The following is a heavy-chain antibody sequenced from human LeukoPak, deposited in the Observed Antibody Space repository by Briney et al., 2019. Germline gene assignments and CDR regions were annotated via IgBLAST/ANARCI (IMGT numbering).Heavy chain of an antibody. J-gene: IGHJ5*02. D-gene: IGHD3-3*01. CDR1: GGSISSGGYY. Sequence: PSETLSLTCTVSGGSISSGGYYWSWIRQPPGKGLEWIGEINHSGSTNYNPSLKSRVTISVDTSKNQFSLKLSSVTAADTAVYYCARTVLRFLEWLPKGGNWFDPWGQGTLVTVSS. CDR3: ARTVLRFLEWLPKGGNWFDP. CDR2: INHSGST. V-gene: IGHV4-39*07.